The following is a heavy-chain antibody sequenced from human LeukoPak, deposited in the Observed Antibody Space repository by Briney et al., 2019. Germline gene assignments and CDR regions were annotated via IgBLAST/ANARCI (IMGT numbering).Heavy chain of an antibody. CDR3: AKPDIVVVPAAGDAFDI. J-gene: IGHJ3*02. V-gene: IGHV3-30*18. CDR1: GFTFSSYG. Sequence: GGSLRLSCAASGFTFSSYGMHWVRQAPGKGLEWVAVISYDGSNKYYADSVKGRFTISRDNSKNTLYLQMNSLRAEDTAVYYCAKPDIVVVPAAGDAFDIWGQGTMVTVSS. D-gene: IGHD2-2*01. CDR2: ISYDGSNK.